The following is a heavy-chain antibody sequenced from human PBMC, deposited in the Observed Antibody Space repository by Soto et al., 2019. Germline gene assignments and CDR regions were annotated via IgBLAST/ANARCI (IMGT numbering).Heavy chain of an antibody. CDR2: IYYSGST. Sequence: QLQLQESGPGLVKPSETLSLTCTVSGGSISSSSYYWGWIRQPPGKGLEWIGSIYYSGSTYYNPSLKSRVTISVDTSKNQFSLKLSSVTAADTAVYYCARHRGRVGGYYYPRSPSFDYWGQGTLVTVSS. D-gene: IGHD3-22*01. CDR1: GGSISSSSYY. V-gene: IGHV4-39*01. CDR3: ARHRGRVGGYYYPRSPSFDY. J-gene: IGHJ4*02.